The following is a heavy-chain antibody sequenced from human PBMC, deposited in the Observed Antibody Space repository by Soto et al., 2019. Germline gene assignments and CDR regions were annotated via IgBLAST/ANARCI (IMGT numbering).Heavy chain of an antibody. CDR1: GFTFSSYE. J-gene: IGHJ4*02. Sequence: LSCAASGFTFSSYEMNWVRQAPGKGLEWVSYISSSGSTIYYADSVKGRFTISRDNAKNSLYLQMNSLRAEDTAVYYCARAVGYYYDSSGYDYWGQGTLVTVSS. CDR3: ARAVGYYYDSSGYDY. V-gene: IGHV3-48*03. D-gene: IGHD3-22*01. CDR2: ISSSGSTI.